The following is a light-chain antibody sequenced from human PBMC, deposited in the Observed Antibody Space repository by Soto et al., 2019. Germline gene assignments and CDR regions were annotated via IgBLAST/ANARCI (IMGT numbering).Light chain of an antibody. V-gene: IGLV2-14*01. CDR2: EVS. J-gene: IGLJ2*01. CDR1: SSDIGVSTF. CDR3: SSYTTSHTLV. Sequence: QSALTQPASVSESPGQSITISCTGTSSDIGVSTFVSWYQQHPGKAPEFIIYEVSDRPSGVSHRFSGSKSGNTASLTISGLQAEDEADYYCSSYTTSHTLVFGGGTKLTVL.